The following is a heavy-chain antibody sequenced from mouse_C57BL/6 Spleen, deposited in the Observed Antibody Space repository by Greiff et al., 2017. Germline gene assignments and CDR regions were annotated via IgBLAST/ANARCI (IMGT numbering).Heavy chain of an antibody. CDR1: GYTFTSYW. CDR3: ARGRDYDDWYCDV. CDR2: IHPNSGST. J-gene: IGHJ1*03. V-gene: IGHV1-64*01. D-gene: IGHD2-4*01. Sequence: VQLQQSGAELVKPGASVKLSCKASGYTFTSYWMPWVKQRPGQGLEWIGMIHPNSGSTNYNEKFKSKATLTVDKSSSTAYMQLSSLTSEDSAVDDCARGRDYDDWYCDVWGTGTTVTVSS.